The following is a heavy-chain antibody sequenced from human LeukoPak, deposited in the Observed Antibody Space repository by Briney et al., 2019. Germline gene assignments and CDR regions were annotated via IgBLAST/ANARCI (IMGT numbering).Heavy chain of an antibody. Sequence: GGSLRLSCAASGFTFSSYSMNWDRQAPGKGLEWVSGISGNGGSTYYADSVKGRFTISRDNSKNTLYLQMNSLRAEDTAVYYCAKTGVFFGDYYYYYMDVWGKGTTVTVSS. V-gene: IGHV3-23*01. CDR1: GFTFSSYS. J-gene: IGHJ6*03. D-gene: IGHD3-10*01. CDR3: AKTGVFFGDYYYYYMDV. CDR2: ISGNGGST.